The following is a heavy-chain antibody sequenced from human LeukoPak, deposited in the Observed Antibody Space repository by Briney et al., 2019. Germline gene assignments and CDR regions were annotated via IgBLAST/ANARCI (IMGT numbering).Heavy chain of an antibody. Sequence: SETLSLTCTVSGDSISSGDYYWSWIRQPAGKGLEWIGSIYHSGDTYYNPSLKSRVTISVDKSKNQFSLNLTSVTAADTAMYYCASWTGYTGYGYSDYWGQGTLVTVSS. V-gene: IGHV4-39*07. CDR2: IYHSGDT. J-gene: IGHJ4*02. CDR1: GDSISSGDYY. D-gene: IGHD5-12*01. CDR3: ASWTGYTGYGYSDY.